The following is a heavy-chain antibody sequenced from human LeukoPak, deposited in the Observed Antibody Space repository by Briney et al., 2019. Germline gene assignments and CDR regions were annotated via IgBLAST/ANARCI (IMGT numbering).Heavy chain of an antibody. D-gene: IGHD6-13*01. CDR1: GFTFSSYA. Sequence: GGSLRLSCAASGFTFSSYAMSWVRQAPGKGLEWVAVISYDGSNKYYADSVKGRFTISRDNSKNTLYLQMNSLRAEDTAVYYCAKADSSSWYGYFDYWGQGTLVAVSS. CDR2: ISYDGSNK. CDR3: AKADSSSWYGYFDY. V-gene: IGHV3-30*18. J-gene: IGHJ4*02.